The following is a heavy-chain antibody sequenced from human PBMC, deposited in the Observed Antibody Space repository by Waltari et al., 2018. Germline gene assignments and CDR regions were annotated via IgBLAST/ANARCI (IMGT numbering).Heavy chain of an antibody. J-gene: IGHJ3*02. D-gene: IGHD6-6*01. CDR2: ISYDGSNK. CDR1: GFTFSSYA. V-gene: IGHV3-30-3*01. CDR3: ARDWEKQLVHAFDI. Sequence: QVQLVESGGGVVQPGRSLSLSCAASGFTFSSYAMHWVRQAPGKGLEWVAVISYDGSNKYYADSVKGRFTISRDNSKNTLYLQMNSLRAEDTAVYYCARDWEKQLVHAFDIWGQGTMVTVSS.